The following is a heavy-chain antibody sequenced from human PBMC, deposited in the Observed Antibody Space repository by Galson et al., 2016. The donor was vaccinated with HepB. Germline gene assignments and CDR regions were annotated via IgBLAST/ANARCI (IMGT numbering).Heavy chain of an antibody. Sequence: QSGAEVKKPGESLRISCEGSGYIFTSYWISWVRQMPGKGLEWMGRLDPSDSYTSYSPSFRGRVTISADKSIATAYLQWSSLKASDTAIYYCARHGGGDDYYGSGSFSIWGQGTLVIVSS. CDR3: ARHGGGDDYYGSGSFSI. CDR1: GYIFTSYW. J-gene: IGHJ1*01. D-gene: IGHD3-10*01. V-gene: IGHV5-10-1*01. CDR2: LDPSDSYT.